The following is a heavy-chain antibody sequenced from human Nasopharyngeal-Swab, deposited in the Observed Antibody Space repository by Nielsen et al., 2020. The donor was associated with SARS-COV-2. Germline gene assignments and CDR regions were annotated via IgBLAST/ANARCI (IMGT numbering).Heavy chain of an antibody. Sequence: GESLKIPCAASGFTFSSYAMSWVRQAPGKGLEWVSAISGSGGSTYYADSVKGRFTISRDNSKNTLYLQMNSLRAEDTAVYYCAKGGSAEWLAFSYYGMDVWGQGTTVTVSS. CDR1: GFTFSSYA. CDR2: ISGSGGST. V-gene: IGHV3-23*01. D-gene: IGHD6-19*01. J-gene: IGHJ6*02. CDR3: AKGGSAEWLAFSYYGMDV.